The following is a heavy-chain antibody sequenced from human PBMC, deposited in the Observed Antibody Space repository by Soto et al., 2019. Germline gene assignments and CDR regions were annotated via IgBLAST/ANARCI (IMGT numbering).Heavy chain of an antibody. CDR3: ARGPIAAAGRPEYYFDY. D-gene: IGHD6-13*01. CDR2: INHSGST. CDR1: GGSFSGYY. J-gene: IGHJ4*02. V-gene: IGHV4-34*01. Sequence: PSETLSLTCAVYGGSFSGYYWSWIRQPPGKGLEWIGEINHSGSTNYNPSLKSRVTISVDTSKNQFSLKLSSVTAADTAVYYCARGPIAAAGRPEYYFDYWGQGTLVTVSS.